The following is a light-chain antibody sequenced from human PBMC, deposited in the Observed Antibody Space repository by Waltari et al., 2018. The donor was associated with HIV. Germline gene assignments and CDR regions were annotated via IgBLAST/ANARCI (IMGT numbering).Light chain of an antibody. CDR2: DVS. CDR3: CSHAGNLIFA. V-gene: IGLV2-11*01. CDR1: SSYVDTF. J-gene: IGLJ1*01. Sequence: QSALTQPHSVSGSPGQSLTISCTGTSSYVDTFVSWYQHHPGKAPKVIIYDVSQRPSGVPDRFSSSKSGNTAFLTISGLQAEDEADYHCCSHAGNLIFAFGTGTKVTVL.